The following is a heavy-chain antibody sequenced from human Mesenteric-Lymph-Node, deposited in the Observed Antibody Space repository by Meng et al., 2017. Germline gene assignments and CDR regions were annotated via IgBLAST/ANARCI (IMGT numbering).Heavy chain of an antibody. V-gene: IGHV2-5*02. J-gene: IGHJ4*02. CDR3: AHLVLLWFGELNYFDY. CDR1: GFSLSISGVG. D-gene: IGHD3-10*01. CDR2: IYWDDDK. Sequence: SGPTLVKPTQTLTLTCTFSGFSLSISGVGVGWIRQPPGKALEWLALIYWDDDKRYSPSLKSRLTITKDTSKNQVVLTMTNMDPVDTATYYCAHLVLLWFGELNYFDYWGQGTLVTVSS.